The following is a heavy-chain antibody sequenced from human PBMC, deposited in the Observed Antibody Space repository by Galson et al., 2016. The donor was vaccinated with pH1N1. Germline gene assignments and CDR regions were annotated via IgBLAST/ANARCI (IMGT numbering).Heavy chain of an antibody. V-gene: IGHV3-43D*03. D-gene: IGHD6-19*01. CDR1: GFTFDDHA. J-gene: IGHJ4*02. Sequence: SLRLSCAASGFTFDDHAMHWVRQAPGKGLEWVSLISWNGGSTDYADSIKGRFTISRDNSKNSLYLQMNSLRAEDTALYYCAKSSGYYGGYFDYWGQGPLVTVSS. CDR2: ISWNGGST. CDR3: AKSSGYYGGYFDY.